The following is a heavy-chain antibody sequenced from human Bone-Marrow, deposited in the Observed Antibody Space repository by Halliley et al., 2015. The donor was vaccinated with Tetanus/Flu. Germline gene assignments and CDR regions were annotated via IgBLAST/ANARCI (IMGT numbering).Heavy chain of an antibody. D-gene: IGHD3-9*01. CDR2: GSNK. J-gene: IGHJ6*02. V-gene: IGHV3-33*01. CDR3: ARAFDYDFLTGHYRSYYGLDV. Sequence: GSNKYYADSVKGRFTISRDNSKNTLFLQMNSLRAEDPAVYYCARAFDYDFLTGHYRSYYGLDVWGQGTTVTVSS.